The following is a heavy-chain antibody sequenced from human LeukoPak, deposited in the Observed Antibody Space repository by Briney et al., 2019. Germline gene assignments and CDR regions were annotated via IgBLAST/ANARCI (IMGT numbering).Heavy chain of an antibody. Sequence: GGSLRLSCAASGFTFSSYGMHWVRQAPGKGLEWVTFIRYDGSNKFHADSVKGRFTISRDNSKNTLYLQMNSLRAEDTAVYYCAKDSDFWSGSGPHYFDYWGQGTLVTVSS. D-gene: IGHD3-3*01. J-gene: IGHJ4*02. CDR3: AKDSDFWSGSGPHYFDY. V-gene: IGHV3-30*02. CDR1: GFTFSSYG. CDR2: IRYDGSNK.